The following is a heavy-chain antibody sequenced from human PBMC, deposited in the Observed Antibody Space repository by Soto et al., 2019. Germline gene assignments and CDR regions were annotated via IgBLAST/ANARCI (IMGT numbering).Heavy chain of an antibody. CDR2: IHMDGGEK. J-gene: IGHJ4*01. CDR1: GFRFVVYW. V-gene: IGHV3-7*01. D-gene: IGHD3-10*01. CDR3: ARDSGYDSGSSVNHYLDQ. Sequence: GSLSLSFAASGFRFVVYWMSWVRQAPGRGLEWLATIHMDGGEKKYVDSVKGRFTMSRDNAKNSLYLQMDSLRVEDTGVYYCARDSGYDSGSSVNHYLDQWGHGTLVTVSS.